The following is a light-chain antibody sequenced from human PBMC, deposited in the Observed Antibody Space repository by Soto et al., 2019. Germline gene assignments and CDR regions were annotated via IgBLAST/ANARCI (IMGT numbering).Light chain of an antibody. V-gene: IGKV4-1*01. CDR1: QSVLYTPNNKNY. CDR2: WAS. Sequence: DIVMTQSPDSLAVSLGERATINCKSSQSVLYTPNNKNYLAWYQQKPGQPPKLLISWASTREFGVPDRFSGSGSGTDFTLTISSLQAEDVAVYYCHQYLGPPNTFGQGTKLEIK. J-gene: IGKJ2*01. CDR3: HQYLGPPNT.